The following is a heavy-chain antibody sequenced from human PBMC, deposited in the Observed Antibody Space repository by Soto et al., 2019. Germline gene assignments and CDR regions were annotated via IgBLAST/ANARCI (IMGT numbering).Heavy chain of an antibody. CDR2: IYHSGST. CDR3: ARDPSGSYPFDY. V-gene: IGHV4-4*02. D-gene: IGHD1-26*01. CDR1: GGSISSSNW. J-gene: IGHJ4*02. Sequence: SETLSLTXAVSGGSISSSNWWSWVRQPPGKGLEWIGEIYHSGSTNYNPSLKSRVTISVDKSKNQFSLKLSSVTAADTAVYYCARDPSGSYPFDYWGQGTLVTVSS.